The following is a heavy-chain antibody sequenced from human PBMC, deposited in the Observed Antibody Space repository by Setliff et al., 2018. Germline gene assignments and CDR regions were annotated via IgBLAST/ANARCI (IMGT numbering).Heavy chain of an antibody. CDR2: INPGGGST. Sequence: ASVKVSCKTSGDTLSASIISWVRQAPGQGPAWMGTINPGGGSTSYAERLQDRITLTRNTSTSTIYMEIDSLRSEDTGLYYCAREGSIGWSQYFHHWGQGTPVTVSS. J-gene: IGHJ1*01. D-gene: IGHD6-19*01. CDR3: AREGSIGWSQYFHH. V-gene: IGHV1-46*01. CDR1: GDTLSASI.